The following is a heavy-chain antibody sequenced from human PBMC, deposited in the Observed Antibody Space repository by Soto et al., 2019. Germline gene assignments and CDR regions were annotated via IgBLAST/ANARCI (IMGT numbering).Heavy chain of an antibody. CDR2: IGGSGSTT. J-gene: IGHJ4*02. CDR3: ARDCGGGGSCTD. Sequence: EVQLLESGGGLVQPGGSLRLSCAASGFFFSSSAMSWVRQAPGKGLGGVSTIGGSGSTTYYADSVRGRFTVSRDNSRSTLYLQMNSLSADDTAIYYCARDCGGGGSCTDWGQGTRVTVSS. V-gene: IGHV3-23*01. CDR1: GFFFSSSA. D-gene: IGHD2-15*01.